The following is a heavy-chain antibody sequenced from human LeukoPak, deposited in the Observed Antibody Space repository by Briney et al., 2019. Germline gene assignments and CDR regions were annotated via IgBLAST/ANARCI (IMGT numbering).Heavy chain of an antibody. CDR2: VYTSGST. V-gene: IGHV4-4*07. CDR1: GGSISSYY. Sequence: PSETLSLTCTVSGGSISSYYWSWIRQPAGKGLEWIGRVYTSGSTSYNPSLKSRVTMSLDTSKNQFSLKLSSVTAADTAVYYCASVWLQSRRRLPIFWGQGTLVTVSS. D-gene: IGHD5-24*01. CDR3: ASVWLQSRRRLPIF. J-gene: IGHJ4*02.